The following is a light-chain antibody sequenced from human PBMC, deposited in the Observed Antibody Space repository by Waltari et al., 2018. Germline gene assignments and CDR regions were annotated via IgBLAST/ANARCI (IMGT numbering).Light chain of an antibody. J-gene: IGLJ2*01. V-gene: IGLV3-21*04. CDR2: FDN. CDR1: NIGRKS. Sequence: SYVLTQPPSVSVAPGKTATLTCWGGNIGRKSGHWYQQKAGQAPVLVLYFDNDRPSGIPERFSGSNSGDTATLTISRVEAGDEADYYCQVWDSRSDRAFGGGTKLTVL. CDR3: QVWDSRSDRA.